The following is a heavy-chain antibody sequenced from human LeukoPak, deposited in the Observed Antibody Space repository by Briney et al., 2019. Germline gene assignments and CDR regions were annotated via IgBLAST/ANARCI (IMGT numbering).Heavy chain of an antibody. D-gene: IGHD3-10*01. V-gene: IGHV1-2*02. Sequence: GASVKVSCKASGYTFTGHYMHWVRQAPGQGLEWMGWINPNSGGTNYAQKFQGRVTMTRDTSISTAYMELSRLRSDDTAVYYCARVTAYYGSGTEADYWGQGTLVTVSS. J-gene: IGHJ4*02. CDR1: GYTFTGHY. CDR2: INPNSGGT. CDR3: ARVTAYYGSGTEADY.